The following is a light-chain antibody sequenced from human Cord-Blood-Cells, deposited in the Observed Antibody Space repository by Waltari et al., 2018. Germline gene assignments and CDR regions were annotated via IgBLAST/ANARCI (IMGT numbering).Light chain of an antibody. CDR1: QSVLYSFNNKKY. CDR2: WAS. V-gene: IGKV4-1*01. CDR3: QQYYSTPQT. J-gene: IGKJ1*01. Sequence: DIVMTKSPDSLAMSLGERATINCKSSQSVLYSFNNKKYLAWYQQKPGQPPKLLIYWASTRESGVPDRFSGSGSGTDFTLTISSLQAEDVAVYYCQQYYSTPQTFGQGTKVEIK.